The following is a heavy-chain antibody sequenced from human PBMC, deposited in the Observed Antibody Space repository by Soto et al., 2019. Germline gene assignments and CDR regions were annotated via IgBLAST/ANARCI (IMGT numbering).Heavy chain of an antibody. D-gene: IGHD2-15*01. V-gene: IGHV1-58*01. J-gene: IGHJ6*02. CDR2: IVVGSGNT. CDR1: GFTFTSSA. Sequence: SVKVSCKASGFTFTSSAVQWVRQARGQRLECIGWIVVGSGNTNYAQKFQERVTITRDMSTSTAYMELSSLRSEDTAVYYCAVGGVVAAIPIYYYYYGMDVWGQGTTVTVSS. CDR3: AVGGVVAAIPIYYYYYGMDV.